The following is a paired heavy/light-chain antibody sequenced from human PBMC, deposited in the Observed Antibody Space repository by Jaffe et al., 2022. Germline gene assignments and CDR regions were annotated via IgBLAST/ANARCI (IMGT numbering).Heavy chain of an antibody. V-gene: IGHV3-30*02. CDR1: GFTFSSYG. Sequence: QVQLVESGGGVVQPGGSLRLSCAASGFTFSSYGMHWVRQAPGKGLEWVAFILYDGSNNYYADSVKGRFTISRDTSKNTLYLQMNSLGAEDTAVYYCAKGPPFHCSGGDCYKTDEYWGQGTLVTVSS. CDR2: ILYDGSNN. J-gene: IGHJ4*02. CDR3: AKGPPFHCSGGDCYKTDEY. D-gene: IGHD2-15*01.
Light chain of an antibody. Sequence: DIQMTQSPSTLSASVGDRVTITCRASQSISRWLAWYQQKPGKAPKLLIYKASSLESGVPSRFSGGGSGTEFTLTISSLQPDDFATYYCQQYNSYPLTFGGGTKVEIK. CDR1: QSISRW. CDR2: KAS. V-gene: IGKV1-5*03. J-gene: IGKJ4*01. CDR3: QQYNSYPLT.